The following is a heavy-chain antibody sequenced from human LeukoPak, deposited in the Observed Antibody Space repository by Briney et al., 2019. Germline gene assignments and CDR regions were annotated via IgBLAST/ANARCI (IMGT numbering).Heavy chain of an antibody. V-gene: IGHV1-18*01. J-gene: IGHJ6*03. CDR2: ISTYNGNT. CDR1: GYTFTTYG. CDR3: ARDSGYSYGYGSAYYYYYYMDV. D-gene: IGHD5-18*01. Sequence: ASVKVSCKASGYTFTTYGISWVRQAPGQGLEWMGWISTYNGNTNYAQKLQGRVTMTTDTSTSTAYMELRSLRSEDTAVYYCARDSGYSYGYGSAYYYYYYMDVWGKGTTVTVSS.